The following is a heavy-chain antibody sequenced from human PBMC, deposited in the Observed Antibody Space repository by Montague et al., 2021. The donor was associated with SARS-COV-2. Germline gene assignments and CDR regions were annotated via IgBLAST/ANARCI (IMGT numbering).Heavy chain of an antibody. CDR3: ARQKKRLWFEDLFFDY. J-gene: IGHJ4*03. D-gene: IGHD3-10*01. CDR2: IYYSGST. CDR1: GGSISSYY. V-gene: IGHV4-59*08. Sequence: SETLSLTCTVSGGSISSYYWSWIRQPPGKGLEWIGYIYYSGSTNYNPSLKSRVTISVDTSKNQFSLKLSSVTAADTAVYYCARQKKRLWFEDLFFDYWGQGTLVTVSS.